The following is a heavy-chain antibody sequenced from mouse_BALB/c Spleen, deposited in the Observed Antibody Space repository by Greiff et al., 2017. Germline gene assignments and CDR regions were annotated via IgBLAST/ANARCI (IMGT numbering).Heavy chain of an antibody. CDR2: IDPANGNT. V-gene: IGHV14-3*02. CDR3: AYDYDEGRYAMDY. Sequence: EVQGVESGAELVKPGASVKLSCTASGFNIKDTYMHWVKQRPEQGLEWIGRIDPANGNTKYDPKFQGKATITADTSSNTAYLQLSSLTSEDTAVYYCAYDYDEGRYAMDYWGQGTSVTVSS. J-gene: IGHJ4*01. D-gene: IGHD2-4*01. CDR1: GFNIKDTY.